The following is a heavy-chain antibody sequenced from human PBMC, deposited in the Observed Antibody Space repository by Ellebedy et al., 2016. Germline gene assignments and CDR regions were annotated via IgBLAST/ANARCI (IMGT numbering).Heavy chain of an antibody. CDR2: IRSGGDT. J-gene: IGHJ4*02. Sequence: GESLKISCAASGFTFSGSAMTWVRQAPGKGLEWVSSIRSGGDTSYAGSVKGRFSISRDNSESTLYLQMNSLRVEDAAVYYCATTSGYGTGWFGRNDYWGQGTLVTVSS. D-gene: IGHD6-19*01. CDR1: GFTFSGSA. CDR3: ATTSGYGTGWFGRNDY. V-gene: IGHV3-23*01.